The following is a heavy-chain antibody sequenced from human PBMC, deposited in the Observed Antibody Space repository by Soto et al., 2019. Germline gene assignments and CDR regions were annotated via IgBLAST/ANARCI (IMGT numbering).Heavy chain of an antibody. CDR1: GFTFSSYG. V-gene: IGHV3-30*03. D-gene: IGHD5-12*01. Sequence: QVQLVESGGGVVQPGRSLRLSCAASGFTFSSYGMHWVRQAPGKGLEWVAVISYDGSNKYYADSVKGRFTISRDNSKNTLYLQMNSLRAEDTAVYYCASGPPYESYFYYWGQGTLVTVSS. J-gene: IGHJ4*02. CDR2: ISYDGSNK. CDR3: ASGPPYESYFYY.